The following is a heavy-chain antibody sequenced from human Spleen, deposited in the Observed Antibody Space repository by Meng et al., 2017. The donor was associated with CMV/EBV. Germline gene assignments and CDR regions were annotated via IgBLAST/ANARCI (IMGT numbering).Heavy chain of an antibody. CDR2: ITSSGSYI. Sequence: GGSLRLSCAVSGFTFSSYSMNWVRQAPGKGLEWVSSITSSGSYIYYADSVKGRFTISRDNAKNSLYLQMNSLRAEDTAVYFCARVHTFGLGDFDIWGQGTMVTVSS. D-gene: IGHD2/OR15-2a*01. V-gene: IGHV3-21*01. J-gene: IGHJ3*02. CDR3: ARVHTFGLGDFDI. CDR1: GFTFSSYS.